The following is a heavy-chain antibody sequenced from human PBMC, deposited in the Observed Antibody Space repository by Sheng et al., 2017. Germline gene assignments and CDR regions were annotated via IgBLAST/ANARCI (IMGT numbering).Heavy chain of an antibody. J-gene: IGHJ6*03. V-gene: IGHV3-74*01. D-gene: IGHD4-4*01. CDR2: INTDGSST. CDR3: ARDRTVTTWAYYYMDV. Sequence: EVQMVESGGGLVQPGGSLRLSCVASGFTFSSHWMHWVRQDPGKGLVWVSLINTDGSSTTYADSVKGRFTISRDNAKNTLYLQMNTLRAEDTAIYYCARDRTVTTWAYYYMDVWGQGTTVTVS. CDR1: GFTFSSHW.